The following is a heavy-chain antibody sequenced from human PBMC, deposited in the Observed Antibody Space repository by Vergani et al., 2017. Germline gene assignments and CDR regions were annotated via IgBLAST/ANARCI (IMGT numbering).Heavy chain of an antibody. CDR3: ARLVYGSGSYPYYFDY. CDR2: IYPGDSDT. CDR1: GYSFTSYW. D-gene: IGHD3-10*01. Sequence: EVQLVQSGAEVKKPGESLKISCKCSGYSFTSYWIGWVRQMPGKGLEWMGIIYPGDSDTRYSPSFQGQVTISADKSISTAYLQWSSLKASDTAMYYCARLVYGSGSYPYYFDYWGQGTLVTVSS. V-gene: IGHV5-51*01. J-gene: IGHJ4*02.